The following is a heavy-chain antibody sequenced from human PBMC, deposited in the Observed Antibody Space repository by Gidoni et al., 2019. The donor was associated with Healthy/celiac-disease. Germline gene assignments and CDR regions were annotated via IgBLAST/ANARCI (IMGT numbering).Heavy chain of an antibody. J-gene: IGHJ4*02. V-gene: IGHV2-5*01. CDR3: AHLYGTGSYYEY. CDR1: GFSLSTSGVG. CDR2: IYWNDDK. D-gene: IGHD3-10*01. Sequence: QITLKESGPTLVKPTQTLTLTCTFSGFSLSTSGVGVGWIRQPPGKAPEWLALIYWNDDKRYSPSLKSRLTITKDTSKNQVVLTMTNMDPVDTATYYCAHLYGTGSYYEYWGQGTLVTVSS.